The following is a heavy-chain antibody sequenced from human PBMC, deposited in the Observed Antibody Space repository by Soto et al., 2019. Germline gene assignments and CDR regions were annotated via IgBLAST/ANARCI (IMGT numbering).Heavy chain of an antibody. J-gene: IGHJ6*03. Sequence: PGGSLRLSCAASGFTFSSYAMSWVRQAPGKGLEWVSAISGSGGSTYYADSVKGRFTISRDNSKNTLYLQMNSLRAEDTAVYYCAKYQVYDFWSGYYRRYYYMDVWGKWTTVTVSS. V-gene: IGHV3-23*01. CDR3: AKYQVYDFWSGYYRRYYYMDV. D-gene: IGHD3-3*01. CDR2: ISGSGGST. CDR1: GFTFSSYA.